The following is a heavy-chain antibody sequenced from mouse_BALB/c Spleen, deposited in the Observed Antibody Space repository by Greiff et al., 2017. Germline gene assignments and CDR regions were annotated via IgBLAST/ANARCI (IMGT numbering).Heavy chain of an antibody. D-gene: IGHD1-1*01. CDR3: ARRPSYYGSSYDYAMDY. CDR1: GFTFSSFG. J-gene: IGHJ4*01. V-gene: IGHV5-17*02. CDR2: ISSGSSTI. Sequence: DVMLVESGGGLVQPGGSRKLSCAASGFTFSSFGMHWVRQAPEKGLEWVAYISSGSSTIYYADTVKGRFTISRDNPKNTLFLQMTSLRSEDTAMYYCARRPSYYGSSYDYAMDYWGQGTSVTVSS.